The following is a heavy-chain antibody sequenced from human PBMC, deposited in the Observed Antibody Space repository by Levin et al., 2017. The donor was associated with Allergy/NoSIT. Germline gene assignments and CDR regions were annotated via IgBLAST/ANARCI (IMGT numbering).Heavy chain of an antibody. CDR2: IIPIFGTA. J-gene: IGHJ6*02. CDR1: GGTFSSYA. D-gene: IGHD2-2*02. CDR3: ARPLPTEYCSSTSCYTRYYYDYGMDV. Sequence: SVKVSCKASGGTFSSYAISWVRQAPGQGLEWMGGIIPIFGTANYAQKFQGRVTITADESTSTAYMELSSLRSEDTAVYYCARPLPTEYCSSTSCYTRYYYDYGMDVWGQGTTVTVSS. V-gene: IGHV1-69*13.